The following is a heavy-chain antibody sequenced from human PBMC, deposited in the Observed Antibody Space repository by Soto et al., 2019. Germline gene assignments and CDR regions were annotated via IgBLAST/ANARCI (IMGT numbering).Heavy chain of an antibody. J-gene: IGHJ4*02. Sequence: EVLLQQSGAEAREPGGVVKMSCAVSGITFSDLHMHWVKQAPGKGLEWVGLVEVENDDRLYAEKYRGRLNINTDTSRHTSYMALTSLTSDDTAIYFCAAVRGSLGSLSFDYWGQGTQVTVSA. CDR3: AAVRGSLGSLSFDY. CDR2: VEVENDDR. V-gene: IGHV1-69-2*01. CDR1: GITFSDLH. D-gene: IGHD1-26*01.